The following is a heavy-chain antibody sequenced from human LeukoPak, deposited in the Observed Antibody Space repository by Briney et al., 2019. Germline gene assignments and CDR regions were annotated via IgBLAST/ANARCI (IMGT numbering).Heavy chain of an antibody. Sequence: SETLSLTCAVSGGSISSGGYSWSWIRQPPGKGLEWIGYIYHSGSTYYNPSLKSRVTISVDRSKNQFSLKLSSVTAADTAVYYCAREMQYCSGGSCYWGENYYYGMDVWGQGTTVTVSS. D-gene: IGHD2-15*01. CDR1: GGSISSGGYS. CDR2: IYHSGST. J-gene: IGHJ6*02. CDR3: AREMQYCSGGSCYWGENYYYGMDV. V-gene: IGHV4-30-2*01.